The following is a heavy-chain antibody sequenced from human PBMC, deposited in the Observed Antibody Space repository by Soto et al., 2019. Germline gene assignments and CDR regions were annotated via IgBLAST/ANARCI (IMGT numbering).Heavy chain of an antibody. D-gene: IGHD2-2*01. CDR3: ARDRVVPAAIDY. J-gene: IGHJ4*02. CDR1: GFTFSSYG. CDR2: IWYDGSNK. Sequence: QVQLVESGGGVAQPGRSLRLSCATSGFTFSSYGMHWVRQAPGKGLEWVAVIWYDGSNKYYADSVKGRFTISRDNSKYTLYLQMNSLRAEDTAVYYCARDRVVPAAIDYWGQGTLVTVSS. V-gene: IGHV3-33*01.